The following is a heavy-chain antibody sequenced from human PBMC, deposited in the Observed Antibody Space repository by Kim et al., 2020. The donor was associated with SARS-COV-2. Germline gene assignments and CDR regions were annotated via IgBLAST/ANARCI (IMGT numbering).Heavy chain of an antibody. V-gene: IGHV3-23*01. CDR2: ISGSGGST. CDR1: GFTFSSYA. CDR3: AKAAYYDFWSGYYTPDGYYYGMDV. J-gene: IGHJ6*02. D-gene: IGHD3-3*01. Sequence: GGSLRLSCAASGFTFSSYAMSWVRQAPGKGLEWVSAISGSGGSTYYADSVKGRFTISRDNSKNTLYLQMNGLRAEDTAVYYCAKAAYYDFWSGYYTPDGYYYGMDVWGQGTTVTVSS.